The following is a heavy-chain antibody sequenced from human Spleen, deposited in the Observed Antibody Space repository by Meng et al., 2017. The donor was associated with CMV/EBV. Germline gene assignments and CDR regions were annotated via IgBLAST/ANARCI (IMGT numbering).Heavy chain of an antibody. D-gene: IGHD5-12*01. CDR1: GFTFTSYT. Sequence: GESLKISCAASGFTFTSYTMTWVRQAPGKGLEWVSSIMNSRSHIYYADSVRGRFTISRDNARDSLYLHMNSFRAEDTAVYYCARASMVATSLDYWGQGTLVTVSS. J-gene: IGHJ4*02. CDR2: IMNSRSHI. CDR3: ARASMVATSLDY. V-gene: IGHV3-21*01.